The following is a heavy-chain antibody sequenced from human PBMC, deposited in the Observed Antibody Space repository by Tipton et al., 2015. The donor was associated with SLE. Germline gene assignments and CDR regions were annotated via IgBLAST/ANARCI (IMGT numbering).Heavy chain of an antibody. CDR1: GGSMSGRY. D-gene: IGHD3-3*01. CDR3: AREVPGNDFWSGLGMDV. CDR2: IYYSGST. Sequence: TLSLTCTVSGGSMSGRYWGWIRQPPGKGLEWIGSIYYSGSTYYNPSLKSRVTISVDTSKNQFSLKLSSVTAADTAVYYCAREVPGNDFWSGLGMDVWGQGTPVTVSS. V-gene: IGHV4-39*07. J-gene: IGHJ6*02.